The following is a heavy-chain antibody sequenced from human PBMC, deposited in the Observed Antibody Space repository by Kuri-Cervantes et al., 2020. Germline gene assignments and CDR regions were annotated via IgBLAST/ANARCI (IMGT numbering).Heavy chain of an antibody. CDR3: ASYNWNYDFDP. V-gene: IGHV3-30*03. CDR1: GFTFSGYG. D-gene: IGHD1-7*01. J-gene: IGHJ5*02. CDR2: ISHDGTYK. Sequence: GGSLRLSCAASGFTFSGYGMHWVRQAPGKGLEWVAGISHDGTYKYYGDSVKGRFTISRDNAKKTLYLQMNSLRVEDTAVYYCASYNWNYDFDPWGQGTLVTVSS.